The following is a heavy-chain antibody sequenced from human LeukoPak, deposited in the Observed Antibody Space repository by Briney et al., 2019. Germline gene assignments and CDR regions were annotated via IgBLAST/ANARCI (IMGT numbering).Heavy chain of an antibody. CDR1: GGSISSYY. D-gene: IGHD3-22*01. Sequence: SETLSLTCTVSGGSISSYYWSWIRQPPGKGLECIGYIYYSGSTNYNPSLKSLVTISVDTSKNQFSLKLSSVTAADTAVYYCARRNYYDSSGYYRIYYFDYWGQGTLVTVSS. J-gene: IGHJ4*02. CDR2: IYYSGST. CDR3: ARRNYYDSSGYYRIYYFDY. V-gene: IGHV4-59*01.